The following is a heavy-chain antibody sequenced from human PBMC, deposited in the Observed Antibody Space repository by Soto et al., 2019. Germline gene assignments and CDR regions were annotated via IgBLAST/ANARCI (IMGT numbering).Heavy chain of an antibody. CDR2: IIPIFGTA. D-gene: IGHD4-17*01. V-gene: IGHV1-69*13. J-gene: IGHJ5*02. Sequence: SVKVSCKASGGTFSSYAISWVRQAPGQGLEWMGGIIPIFGTANYAQKFQGRVTITADESTSTAYMELSSLRSEDTAVYYCARVNDYGDSNWFDPWGQGTLVTVSS. CDR3: ARVNDYGDSNWFDP. CDR1: GGTFSSYA.